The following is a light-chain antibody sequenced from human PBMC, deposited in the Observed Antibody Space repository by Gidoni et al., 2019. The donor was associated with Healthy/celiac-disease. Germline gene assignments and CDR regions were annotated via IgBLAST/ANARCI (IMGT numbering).Light chain of an antibody. CDR1: QRVSSY. V-gene: IGKV3-11*01. CDR3: QQRSNWLT. CDR2: DAS. Sequence: EIVFTQSPATLSLSPRERTTLSCRASQRVSSYLAWYQQKPGQAPRLLIYDASNRATGIPARFSGSGSGTDFTLTISSLEAEDFAVYYCQQRSNWLTFGGGTKVEIK. J-gene: IGKJ4*01.